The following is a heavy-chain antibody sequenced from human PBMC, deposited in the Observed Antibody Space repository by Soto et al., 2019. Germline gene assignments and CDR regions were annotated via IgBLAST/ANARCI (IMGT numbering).Heavy chain of an antibody. Sequence: QVQLVQSGAEVKKPGSSVKVSCKASVGTFSSYAISWVRQAPGQGLEWMGGIIPIFGTSNYAQKSQGRVRITAYESTSTAYMELSSLRSEETAVYYCASCGHSGYGARYWGKGTLVTVSS. CDR2: IIPIFGTS. CDR3: ASCGHSGYGARY. D-gene: IGHD5-12*01. V-gene: IGHV1-69*01. CDR1: VGTFSSYA. J-gene: IGHJ4*02.